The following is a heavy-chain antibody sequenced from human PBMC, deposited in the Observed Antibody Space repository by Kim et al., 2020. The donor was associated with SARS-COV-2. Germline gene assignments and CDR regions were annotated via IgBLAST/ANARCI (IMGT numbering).Heavy chain of an antibody. Sequence: ASVKVSCKASGYTFTSYDINWVRQATGQGLEWMGWMNPNSGNTGYAQKFQGRVTMTRNTSISTAYMELSSLRSEDTAVYYCARGVRSLSPGKHYYGSGSYYNNNRSVSSNLYYFDYWGQGTLVTVSS. V-gene: IGHV1-8*01. CDR1: GYTFTSYD. CDR3: ARGVRSLSPGKHYYGSGSYYNNNRSVSSNLYYFDY. D-gene: IGHD3-10*01. J-gene: IGHJ4*02. CDR2: MNPNSGNT.